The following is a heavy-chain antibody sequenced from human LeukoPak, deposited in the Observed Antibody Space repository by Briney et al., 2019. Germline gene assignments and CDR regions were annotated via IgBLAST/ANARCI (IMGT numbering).Heavy chain of an antibody. D-gene: IGHD5-18*01. J-gene: IGHJ4*02. CDR2: IYYSGST. CDR1: GGSISSSSYY. Sequence: SETLSLTCTVSGGSISSSSYYWGWIRQPPGKGLEWIGGIYYSGSTYYNPSLKSRVTISVDTSKNQFSLKLSSVTAADTAVYYCARLTYSYGYPDYYFDYWGQGTLVTVSS. CDR3: ARLTYSYGYPDYYFDY. V-gene: IGHV4-39*01.